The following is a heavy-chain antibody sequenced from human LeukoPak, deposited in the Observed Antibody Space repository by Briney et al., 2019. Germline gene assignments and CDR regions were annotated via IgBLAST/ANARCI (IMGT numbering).Heavy chain of an antibody. J-gene: IGHJ4*02. CDR3: ASYRIVGATTVHNYFDY. CDR2: IYTSGST. V-gene: IGHV4-4*07. Sequence: PXXTLSLTCTVXGGSISSYYWSWIRQPAGKGLEWIGRIYTSGSTNYNPSLKSRVTMSVDTSKNQFSLKLSSVTAADTAVYYCASYRIVGATTVHNYFDYWGQGTLVTVSS. D-gene: IGHD1-26*01. CDR1: GGSISSYY.